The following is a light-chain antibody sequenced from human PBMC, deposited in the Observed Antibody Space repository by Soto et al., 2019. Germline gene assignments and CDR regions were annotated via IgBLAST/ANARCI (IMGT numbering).Light chain of an antibody. CDR3: SSHGGSNTPYV. V-gene: IGLV2-8*01. J-gene: IGLJ1*01. Sequence: QSALTQPPSASGSPGQSVTISCTGTSSDIGGYNLVSWYQQYPGKAPKLIIFEVYKRPSGVPDRFSASKSGNTASLTVSGLQAEDEAEYYCSSHGGSNTPYVFGSGTKVTVL. CDR1: SSDIGGYNL. CDR2: EVY.